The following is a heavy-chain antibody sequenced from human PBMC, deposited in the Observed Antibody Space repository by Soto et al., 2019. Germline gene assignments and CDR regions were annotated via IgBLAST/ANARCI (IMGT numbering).Heavy chain of an antibody. CDR1: GFTFSSYG. V-gene: IGHV3-33*01. J-gene: IGHJ3*02. CDR3: AREDKDHDAFDI. CDR2: IWYDGSNK. Sequence: VGSLRLSCAASGFTFSSYGMHWVRQAPGKGLEWVAVIWYDGSNKYYADSVKGRFTISRDNSKNTLYLQMNSLRAEDTAVYYCAREDKDHDAFDIWGQGTMVTVSS.